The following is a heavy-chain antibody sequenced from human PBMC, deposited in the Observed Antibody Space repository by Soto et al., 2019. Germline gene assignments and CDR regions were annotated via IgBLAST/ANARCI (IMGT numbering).Heavy chain of an antibody. Sequence: QVQLVESGGGVVQPGRSLRLSSAASGFTFSSYGMHWVRQAPGKGLEWVAVIWYDGSNKYYADSVKGRFTISRDNSKNTLYLQMNSLRAEDTAVYYCARAMGEWLRLVYGMDVWGQGTTVTVSS. CDR3: ARAMGEWLRLVYGMDV. D-gene: IGHD5-12*01. V-gene: IGHV3-33*01. CDR1: GFTFSSYG. CDR2: IWYDGSNK. J-gene: IGHJ6*02.